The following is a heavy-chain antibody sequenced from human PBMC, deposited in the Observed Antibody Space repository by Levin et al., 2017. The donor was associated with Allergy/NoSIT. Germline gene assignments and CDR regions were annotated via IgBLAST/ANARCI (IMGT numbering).Heavy chain of an antibody. D-gene: IGHD3-16*01. CDR1: GFTFSSYS. V-gene: IGHV3-21*01. CDR3: ARDQGDLTAWGGGGMDV. CDR2: ISSSSSYI. Sequence: PGGSLRLSCAASGFTFSSYSMNWVRQAPGKGLEWVSSISSSSSYIYYADSVKGRFTISRDNAKNSLYLQMNSLRAEDTAVYYCARDQGDLTAWGGGGMDVWGQGTTVTVSS. J-gene: IGHJ6*02.